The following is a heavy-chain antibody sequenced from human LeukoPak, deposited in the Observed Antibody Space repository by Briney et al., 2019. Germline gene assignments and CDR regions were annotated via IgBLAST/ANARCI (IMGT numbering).Heavy chain of an antibody. CDR3: ASVGYSYGSGLNY. CDR1: GFTVSSNY. Sequence: GGSLRLSCAASGFTVSSNYMSWVRQAPGKGPEWVSVIYSGGSAYYADSVKGRFTISRHNSKNTLYLQMNSLRAEDTAVYYCASVGYSYGSGLNYWGQGTLVTVSS. D-gene: IGHD5-18*01. V-gene: IGHV3-53*04. CDR2: IYSGGSA. J-gene: IGHJ4*02.